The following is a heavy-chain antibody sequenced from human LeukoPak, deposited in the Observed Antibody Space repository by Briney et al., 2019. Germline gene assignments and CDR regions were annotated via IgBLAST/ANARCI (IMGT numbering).Heavy chain of an antibody. CDR1: GFTFSSYW. Sequence: GGSLRLSCAASGFTFSSYWMSWVRQAPGKGLEWVSAISGSGGSTYYADSVKGRFTISRDNSKNTLYLQMNSLRAEDTAVYYCAKEYLMIVVVKGAFDIWGQGTMVTVSS. V-gene: IGHV3-23*01. D-gene: IGHD3-22*01. CDR2: ISGSGGST. J-gene: IGHJ3*02. CDR3: AKEYLMIVVVKGAFDI.